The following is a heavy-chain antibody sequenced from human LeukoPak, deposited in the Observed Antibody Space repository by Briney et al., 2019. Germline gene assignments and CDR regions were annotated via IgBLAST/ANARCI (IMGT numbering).Heavy chain of an antibody. D-gene: IGHD1-26*01. Sequence: GGSLRLSCAASGVTFSSYAMSWVRQAPGKGLEWVSAISGSGGSTYYADSVKGRFTISRDNSKNTLYLQMTSLRGEDTAVYYCAKDSDRYLDLWGRGTLVTVYS. J-gene: IGHJ2*01. CDR2: ISGSGGST. V-gene: IGHV3-23*01. CDR1: GVTFSSYA. CDR3: AKDSDRYLDL.